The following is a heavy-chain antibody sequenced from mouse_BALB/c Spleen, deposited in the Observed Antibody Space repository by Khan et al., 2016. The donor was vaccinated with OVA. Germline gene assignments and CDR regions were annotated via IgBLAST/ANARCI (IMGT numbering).Heavy chain of an antibody. J-gene: IGHJ1*01. CDR1: GYSITSAYC. D-gene: IGHD1-1*01. CDR2: ISYDGSN. CDR3: ASGGVVVPYWYFDV. V-gene: IGHV3-6*02. Sequence: EVQLQESGPGLVKPSQSLSLTCSVTGYSITSAYCWNWIRQFPGNKLEWMGYISYDGSNNYNPSLTNRISIPRDTSTNQFCLKLNSVTTEDTATYYCASGGVVVPYWYFDVWGAGTTVTVSS.